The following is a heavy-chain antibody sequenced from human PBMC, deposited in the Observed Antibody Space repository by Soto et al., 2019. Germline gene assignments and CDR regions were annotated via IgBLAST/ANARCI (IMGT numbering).Heavy chain of an antibody. CDR1: GFTFSSYG. Sequence: VQLVESGGGVVQPGRSLRLSCAASGFTFSSYGMHWVRQAPGKGLEWVAVISYDGSNKYYADSVKGRFTISRDKSKNTLYLQMNSLRAEDTAVYYCAKERGKYYDSSGYTYYFDYWGQGTLVTVSS. J-gene: IGHJ4*02. CDR2: ISYDGSNK. V-gene: IGHV3-30*18. CDR3: AKERGKYYDSSGYTYYFDY. D-gene: IGHD3-22*01.